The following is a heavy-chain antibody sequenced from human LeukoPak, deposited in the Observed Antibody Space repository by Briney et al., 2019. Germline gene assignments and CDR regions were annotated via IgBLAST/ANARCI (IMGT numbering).Heavy chain of an antibody. Sequence: GGSLRLSCAASGFTFSSYEMNWVRQAPGXGLEWVSYISSSGSTIYYADSVKGRFTISRDNAKNSLYLQMNSLRAEDTAVYYCARGDSSGWYRAFDIWGQGTMVTVSS. CDR1: GFTFSSYE. D-gene: IGHD6-19*01. CDR3: ARGDSSGWYRAFDI. J-gene: IGHJ3*02. V-gene: IGHV3-48*03. CDR2: ISSSGSTI.